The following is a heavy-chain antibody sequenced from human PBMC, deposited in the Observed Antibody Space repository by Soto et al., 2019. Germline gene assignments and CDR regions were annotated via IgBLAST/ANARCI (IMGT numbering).Heavy chain of an antibody. CDR1: GFTFSSYG. D-gene: IGHD2-2*01. J-gene: IGHJ6*02. CDR2: ISYDGSNK. CDR3: AKEVVVPAAMSFYYYYGMDV. Sequence: QVQLVESGGGVVQPGRSLRLSCAASGFTFSSYGMHWVRQAPGKGLEWVAVISYDGSNKYYADSVKGRFTISRDNSKNTLYLQMNSLRAEDTAVNYCAKEVVVPAAMSFYYYYGMDVWGQGTTVTVSS. V-gene: IGHV3-30*18.